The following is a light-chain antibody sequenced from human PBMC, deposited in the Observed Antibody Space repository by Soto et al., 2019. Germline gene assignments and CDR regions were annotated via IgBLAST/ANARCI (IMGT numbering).Light chain of an antibody. Sequence: QSVRTQPASVSGSPGQSITISCTGTSSDVGGYNYVSWYQQHPGKAPKLMIYEVSNRPSGVSNRFSGSKSGNTASLTISGLQAEYEADYYCSSYISSSRYVFGTGINFTVL. CDR1: SSDVGGYNY. CDR3: SSYISSSRYV. J-gene: IGLJ1*01. CDR2: EVS. V-gene: IGLV2-14*01.